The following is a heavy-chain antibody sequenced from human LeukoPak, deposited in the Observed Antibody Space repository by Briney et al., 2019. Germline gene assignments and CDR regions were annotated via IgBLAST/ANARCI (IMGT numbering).Heavy chain of an antibody. V-gene: IGHV4-31*03. CDR1: GGSISSGGYY. Sequence: SQTLSLTCTVSGGSISSGGYYWSWIRQHPGMGLVWIGYIYYSGSTYYNPSLKSRVTISVDTSKNQFFLKLSSVTAADTAVYYCARDMAAGYYYYGMDVWGQGTTVTVSS. CDR3: ARDMAAGYYYYGMDV. CDR2: IYYSGST. J-gene: IGHJ6*02. D-gene: IGHD6-13*01.